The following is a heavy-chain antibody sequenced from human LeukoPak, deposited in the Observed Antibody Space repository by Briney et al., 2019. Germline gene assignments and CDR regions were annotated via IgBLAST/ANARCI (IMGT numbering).Heavy chain of an antibody. V-gene: IGHV3-30*04. Sequence: PGRSLRLSCEASGFTFTNYAMHWVRQAPGKGLEWVAVISFDTRKTYYTDSVRGRFTISRDNSKNTIYLQMNSLITEDTAVYYCARPHSDYGGIDCWGQGTLVTVSS. D-gene: IGHD4-17*01. J-gene: IGHJ4*02. CDR2: ISFDTRKT. CDR3: ARPHSDYGGIDC. CDR1: GFTFTNYA.